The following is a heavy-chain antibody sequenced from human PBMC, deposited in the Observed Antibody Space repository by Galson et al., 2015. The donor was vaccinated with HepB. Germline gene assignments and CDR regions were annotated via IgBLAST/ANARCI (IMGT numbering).Heavy chain of an antibody. V-gene: IGHV3-64D*06. CDR1: GFTFTTYD. D-gene: IGHD6-19*01. CDR3: VKDLRHSRGWPG. J-gene: IGHJ4*02. Sequence: SLRLSCAASGFTFTTYDMFWVRQAPGRGLEYVSAITSNGGRTYYADSVRGTFTISRDNSKNTLYLQMTSLRAEDTAVYYCVKDLRHSRGWPGWGQGSLVTVSS. CDR2: ITSNGGRT.